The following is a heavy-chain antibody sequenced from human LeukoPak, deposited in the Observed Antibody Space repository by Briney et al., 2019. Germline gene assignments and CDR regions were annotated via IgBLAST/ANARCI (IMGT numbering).Heavy chain of an antibody. CDR2: IGIGDDT. D-gene: IGHD5/OR15-5a*01. CDR1: GFTFSSYD. Sequence: GGSLRLSCTASGFTFSSYDMHWVRQLPGGGLEWVSAIGIGDDTHYPDSVKGRFTISRENAKNSLYLQMNTLRDGDTAVYYCVRGGIRVSGIDAFDIWGQGTMVTVSS. CDR3: VRGGIRVSGIDAFDI. J-gene: IGHJ3*02. V-gene: IGHV3-13*01.